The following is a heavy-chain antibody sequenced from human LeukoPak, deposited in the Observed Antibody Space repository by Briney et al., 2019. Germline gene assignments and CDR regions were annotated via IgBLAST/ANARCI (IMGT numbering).Heavy chain of an antibody. D-gene: IGHD3-22*01. J-gene: IGHJ5*02. V-gene: IGHV1-69*05. Sequence: SVKVSCKASGGTFSSYAISWVRQAPGQGLEWMGGIIPIFGTANYAQKVQGRVTITTDESTTTAYMELSSLRSEDTAVYYCARARSPSSGYLLRDHNWFDPWGQGTLVTVSS. CDR3: ARARSPSSGYLLRDHNWFDP. CDR2: IIPIFGTA. CDR1: GGTFSSYA.